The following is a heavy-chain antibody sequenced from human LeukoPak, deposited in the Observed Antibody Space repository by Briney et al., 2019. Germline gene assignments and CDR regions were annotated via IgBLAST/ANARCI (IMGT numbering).Heavy chain of an antibody. CDR3: ARRVTVKAWDYFDL. CDR1: GFTFSSYP. CDR2: ITTDGSRT. J-gene: IGHJ2*01. Sequence: GGSLRLSCAASGFTFSSYPMQWVRQAPGKSLEYVSAITTDGSRTHYADSVKGRFTISRDNSKNTLYLQMGSLRTEDMAVYYCARRVTVKAWDYFDLWGRGTLVTVSS. D-gene: IGHD2-21*02. V-gene: IGHV3-64*02.